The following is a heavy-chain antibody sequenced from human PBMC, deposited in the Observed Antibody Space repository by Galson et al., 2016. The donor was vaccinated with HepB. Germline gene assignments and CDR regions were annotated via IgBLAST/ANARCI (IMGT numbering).Heavy chain of an antibody. Sequence: SLRLSCAVSGFSFSNSWMTWVRQTPVKGLEWVADINADGSWRAYMDSVKGRFTISRDNVNNLLYLQMSGLRVEDTALYFCARDPAFGALDYWGQGALVTVSS. D-gene: IGHD4/OR15-4a*01. CDR3: ARDPAFGALDY. CDR1: GFSFSNSW. J-gene: IGHJ4*02. CDR2: INADGSWR. V-gene: IGHV3-7*01.